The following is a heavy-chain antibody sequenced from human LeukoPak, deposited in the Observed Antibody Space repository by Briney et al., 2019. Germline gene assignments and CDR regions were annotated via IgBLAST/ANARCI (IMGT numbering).Heavy chain of an antibody. J-gene: IGHJ5*02. Sequence: PGGSLRLSCAASGFTFSDYYMSWIRQAPGKGLEWVSYISSSGSTIYYADSVKGRFTISRDNAKNSLYLQMNSLRAEDTAEYHGARDRYYDRSRLGPPWGQGTLVTVCS. V-gene: IGHV3-11*04. CDR1: GFTFSDYY. CDR3: ARDRYYDRSRLGPP. CDR2: ISSSGSTI. D-gene: IGHD3-22*01.